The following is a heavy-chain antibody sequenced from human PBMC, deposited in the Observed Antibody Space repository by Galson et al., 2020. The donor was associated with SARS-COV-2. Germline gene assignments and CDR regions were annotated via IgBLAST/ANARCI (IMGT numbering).Heavy chain of an antibody. J-gene: IGHJ1*01. D-gene: IGHD3-10*01. V-gene: IGHV5-51*01. CDR3: ARHAEEHYTSGTYHVMGIDL. CDR1: GYSFTSYW. CDR2: IYPGDFDI. Sequence: GESLKISCKGSGYSFTSYWIGWVRQMPGKGLEWMGIIYPGDFDIRYSPSFQGQVTISADRSISTAYLQWSSLKASDTAIYYCARHAEEHYTSGTYHVMGIDLWGQGTLVTVSS.